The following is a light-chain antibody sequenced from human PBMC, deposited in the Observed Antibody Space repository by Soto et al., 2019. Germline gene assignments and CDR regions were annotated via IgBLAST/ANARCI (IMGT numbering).Light chain of an antibody. CDR2: EAS. CDR1: QSVGNN. CDR3: QQRTKWPT. Sequence: EIVLTQSPATLSLSPGERATLSCRASQSVGNNLAWYQQKPGQAPGLLIYEASTRATGIPARFSGSGSGTDFTLTISSLEPEDFAVYYCQQRTKWPTFGQGTKVDIK. V-gene: IGKV3-11*01. J-gene: IGKJ1*01.